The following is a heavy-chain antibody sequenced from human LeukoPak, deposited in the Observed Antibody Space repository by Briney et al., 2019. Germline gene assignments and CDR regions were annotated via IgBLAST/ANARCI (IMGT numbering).Heavy chain of an antibody. Sequence: SVKVSCKASGGTFNSYAISWVRQAPGQGLEWMGRIIPILGIANYAQKFQGRVTITADKSTSTAYMELSSLRSEDTAVYYCARADVVVVKGTGDYYYGMDVWGQGTTVTVSS. V-gene: IGHV1-69*04. CDR2: IIPILGIA. J-gene: IGHJ6*02. CDR3: ARADVVVVKGTGDYYYGMDV. D-gene: IGHD2-15*01. CDR1: GGTFNSYA.